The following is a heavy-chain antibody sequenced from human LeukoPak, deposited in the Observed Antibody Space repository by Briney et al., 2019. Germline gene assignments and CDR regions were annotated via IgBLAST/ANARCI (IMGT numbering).Heavy chain of an antibody. J-gene: IGHJ4*02. Sequence: ASVRVSCKASGYTFTNYGISWVRQAPGQGLEWMGWISGYNGDTKSAQKFQARVIMTTDTSTKTAYMELKSLRSDDTAVYYCARDDYGGNSGLFDYWGQGTLVTVSS. CDR3: ARDDYGGNSGLFDY. D-gene: IGHD4-23*01. CDR1: GYTFTNYG. V-gene: IGHV1-18*01. CDR2: ISGYNGDT.